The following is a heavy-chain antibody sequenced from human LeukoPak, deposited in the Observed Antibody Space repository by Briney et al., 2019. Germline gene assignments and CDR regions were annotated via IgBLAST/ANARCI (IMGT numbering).Heavy chain of an antibody. V-gene: IGHV3-74*01. D-gene: IGHD4-23*01. CDR2: INSDGSST. J-gene: IGHJ4*02. Sequence: GGSLRLSCAASGFTFSSYWMHWVRQAPGKGLVWVSRINSDGSSTSYADSVKGRFTISRDNAKNTLYLQMNSLRAEDTAVYYCAREGGNSDPCDYWGQGTLVTVSS. CDR3: AREGGNSDPCDY. CDR1: GFTFSSYW.